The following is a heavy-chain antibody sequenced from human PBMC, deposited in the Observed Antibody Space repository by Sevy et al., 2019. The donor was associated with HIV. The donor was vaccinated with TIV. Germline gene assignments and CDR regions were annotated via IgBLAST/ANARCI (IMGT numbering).Heavy chain of an antibody. CDR3: AKENIGGYS. V-gene: IGHV3-23*01. Sequence: GGSLRLSCTASGFTFSGYVMSWVRQAPGKGLEWVSTISGSGGSTYYADSVKGRFSISRDNSRKTVYLQMNSLRAEDSAIYYCAKENIGGYSWGQGTLVTVSS. CDR2: ISGSGGST. CDR1: GFTFSGYV. D-gene: IGHD3-22*01. J-gene: IGHJ5*02.